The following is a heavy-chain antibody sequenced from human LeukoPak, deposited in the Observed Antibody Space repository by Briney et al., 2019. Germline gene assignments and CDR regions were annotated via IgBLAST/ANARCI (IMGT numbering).Heavy chain of an antibody. D-gene: IGHD2-8*01. CDR2: INPNSGDT. CDR3: ARGNGPENS. J-gene: IGHJ4*02. V-gene: IGHV1-2*06. CDR1: AYTFPSHI. Sequence: ASVKFSCRASAYTFPSHIMLWVRQAPGQGLEWMGRINPNSGDTKFAQKFQGRVTLTRDTSISTAYMEMSSLTSDDTAVYYCARGNGPENSWGQGTLVIVSS.